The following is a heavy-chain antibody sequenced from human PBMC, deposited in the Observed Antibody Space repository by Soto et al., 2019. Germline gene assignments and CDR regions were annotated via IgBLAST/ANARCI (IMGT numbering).Heavy chain of an antibody. CDR2: ISYDGSNK. V-gene: IGHV3-30*18. CDR1: GFTFSSYG. D-gene: IGHD5-12*01. Sequence: QVQLVESGGGVVQPGRSLRLSCAASGFTFSSYGMNWVRQAPGKGLEWVAVISYDGSNKYYADSVKGRFTISRDNSKNTLYLQMNSLRAEDTAVYYCAKAHLGYNFVYWGQGTLVTVSS. CDR3: AKAHLGYNFVY. J-gene: IGHJ4*02.